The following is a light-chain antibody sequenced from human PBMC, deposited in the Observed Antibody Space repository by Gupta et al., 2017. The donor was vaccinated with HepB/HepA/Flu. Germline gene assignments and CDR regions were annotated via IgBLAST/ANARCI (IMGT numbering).Light chain of an antibody. CDR1: SNNVGNQG. J-gene: IGLJ2*01. Sequence: QAGLTQPPSVSKGLRQTATLTCTGNSNNVGNQGAAWLQQHQGHPPKLLSYKNNNRPSGISERFSASRSGNTASLTITGLQPEGGGGYYLSAWDSIHRAHVFGRGTK. CDR3: SAWDSIHRAHV. CDR2: KNN. V-gene: IGLV10-54*04.